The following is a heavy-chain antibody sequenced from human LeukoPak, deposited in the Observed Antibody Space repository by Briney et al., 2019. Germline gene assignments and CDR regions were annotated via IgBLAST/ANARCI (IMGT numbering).Heavy chain of an antibody. CDR3: AKGGKWDVTPFDY. Sequence: GGSLRLSCAASGFTFTSYSMNWVRQAPGKGLEWVSTISSGGGNTYYADSVKGRFTISRDNSKNTLYLQVNSLRAEDAAVYYCAKGGKWDVTPFDYWGQGTLVTVSS. V-gene: IGHV3-23*01. D-gene: IGHD1-26*01. CDR2: ISSGGGNT. CDR1: GFTFTSYS. J-gene: IGHJ4*02.